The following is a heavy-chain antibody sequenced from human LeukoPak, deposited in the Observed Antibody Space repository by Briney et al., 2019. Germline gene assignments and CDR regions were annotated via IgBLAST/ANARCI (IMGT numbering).Heavy chain of an antibody. Sequence: PSETLSLTCTVSGGSISSYYWSWIRQPAGKGLEWIGRIYTSGSTNYNPSLKSRVTMSVDTSKNQFSLKLSSVTAADTAVYYCAREGDYYDSSGYSEYFDYWGQGTLVTVSS. CDR1: GGSISSYY. D-gene: IGHD3-22*01. V-gene: IGHV4-4*07. CDR2: IYTSGST. J-gene: IGHJ4*02. CDR3: AREGDYYDSSGYSEYFDY.